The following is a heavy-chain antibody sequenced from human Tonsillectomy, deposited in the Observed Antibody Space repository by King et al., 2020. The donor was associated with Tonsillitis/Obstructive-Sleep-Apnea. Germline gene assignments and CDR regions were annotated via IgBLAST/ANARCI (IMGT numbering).Heavy chain of an antibody. Sequence: QLQESGPGLVKPSETLSLTCTVSGDFISTSSYYWGWIRQPPGTGLEWIGSIYYNGYTYYNPSLKSRVTISVDTSKNYFSLKLSFVTAADTAVYYCARLLRGYEVSWGQGTLVTVSS. CDR3: ARLLRGYEVS. CDR2: IYYNGYT. D-gene: IGHD5-18*01. CDR1: GDFISTSSYY. V-gene: IGHV4-39*02. J-gene: IGHJ4*02.